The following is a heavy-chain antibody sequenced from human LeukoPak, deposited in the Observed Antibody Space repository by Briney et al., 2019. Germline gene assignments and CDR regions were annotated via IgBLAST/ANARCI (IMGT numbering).Heavy chain of an antibody. J-gene: IGHJ3*02. V-gene: IGHV1-46*01. CDR3: ARDPSSSSWYYYAFDI. D-gene: IGHD6-13*01. CDR1: GYTFTSYY. Sequence: ASVKVSCKASGYTFTSYYMHWVRQPPGQGLEWIGIINPSGVSTSYAQKFKGRVTMTRDMYTSTVYMELSSLRSEDTAVYYCARDPSSSSWYYYAFDIWGQGTMVTVSS. CDR2: INPSGVST.